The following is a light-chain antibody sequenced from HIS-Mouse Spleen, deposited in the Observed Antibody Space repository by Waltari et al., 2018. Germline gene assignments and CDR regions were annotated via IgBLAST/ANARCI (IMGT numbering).Light chain of an antibody. Sequence: QSALTQPASVSGSPGQSIPISCTGTSSDVVGYNYVPWYQQHPGKAPKLMIYEVSNRPSGVSNRFSGSKSGNTASLTISGLQAEDEADYYCSSYTSSSTYVFGTGTKVTVL. CDR3: SSYTSSSTYV. V-gene: IGLV2-14*01. J-gene: IGLJ1*01. CDR1: SSDVVGYNY. CDR2: EVS.